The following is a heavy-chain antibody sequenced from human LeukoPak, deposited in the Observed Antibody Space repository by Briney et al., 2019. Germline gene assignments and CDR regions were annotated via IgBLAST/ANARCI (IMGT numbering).Heavy chain of an antibody. V-gene: IGHV1-2*02. CDR3: ARDVVVAAPGYYMDV. Sequence: ASVKVSCKASGYTLSGYYMHWVRQAPGQGLEWMGWINPNSGGTNSAQKFQGRVTMTRDTPISTAYMEVSRLRSDDTAVYYCARDVVVAAPGYYMDVWGKGTTVTVSS. J-gene: IGHJ6*03. CDR1: GYTLSGYY. D-gene: IGHD2-15*01. CDR2: INPNSGGT.